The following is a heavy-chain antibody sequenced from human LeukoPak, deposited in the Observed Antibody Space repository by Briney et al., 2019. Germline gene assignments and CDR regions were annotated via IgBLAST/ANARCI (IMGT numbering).Heavy chain of an antibody. CDR3: AGGLYYFDY. D-gene: IGHD3-16*01. Sequence: PGGSLRLSCAASGFTFSSYGMHWVRRAPGKGLEWVAVISYDGSNKYYADSVKGRFTISRDNSKNTLYLQMNSLRAEDTAVYYCAGGLYYFDYWGQGTLVTVSS. J-gene: IGHJ4*02. V-gene: IGHV3-30*03. CDR1: GFTFSSYG. CDR2: ISYDGSNK.